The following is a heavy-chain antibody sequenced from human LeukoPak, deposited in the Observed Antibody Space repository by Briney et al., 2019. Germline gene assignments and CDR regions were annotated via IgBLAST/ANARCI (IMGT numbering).Heavy chain of an antibody. J-gene: IGHJ3*02. Sequence: ASVKVSCKASGGTFSSYAISWVRQAPGQGLEWMGWISAYNGNTNYAQKLQGRVTMTTDTSTSTAYMELRSLRSDDTAVYYCARDRWRGSSWYAKAFDIWGQGTIVTVSS. CDR3: ARDRWRGSSWYAKAFDI. CDR1: GGTFSSYA. D-gene: IGHD6-13*01. V-gene: IGHV1-18*01. CDR2: ISAYNGNT.